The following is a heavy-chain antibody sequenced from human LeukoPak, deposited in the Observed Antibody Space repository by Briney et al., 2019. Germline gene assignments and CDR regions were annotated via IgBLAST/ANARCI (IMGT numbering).Heavy chain of an antibody. CDR1: GFTFSSHGM. Sequence: GSLRLSCAASGFTFSSHGMNWVRQAPGKGLEWIGSIYYSGSTYYNPSLKSRVTISVDTSKNQFSLKLSSVTAADTAVYYCARVPHYYYYYMDIWGKGTTVTVSS. CDR2: IYYSGST. V-gene: IGHV4-39*07. J-gene: IGHJ6*03. CDR3: ARVPHYYYYYMDI.